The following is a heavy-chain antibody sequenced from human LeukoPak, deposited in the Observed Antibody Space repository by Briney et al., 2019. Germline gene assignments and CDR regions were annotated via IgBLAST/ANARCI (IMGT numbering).Heavy chain of an antibody. CDR1: GGSFSGYY. D-gene: IGHD1-1*01. V-gene: IGHV4-34*01. Sequence: SETLSLTCAVYGGSFSGYYWSWIRQPPGKGLEWIGEINHSGGTNYNPSLKSRVTISVDTSKNQFSLKLSSVTAADTAVYYCARRLNWNRYYYYYYMDVWGKGTTVTVSS. CDR3: ARRLNWNRYYYYYYMDV. CDR2: INHSGGT. J-gene: IGHJ6*03.